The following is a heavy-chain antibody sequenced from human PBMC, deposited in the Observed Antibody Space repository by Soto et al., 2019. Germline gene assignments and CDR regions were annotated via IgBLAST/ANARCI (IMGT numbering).Heavy chain of an antibody. Sequence: QVQLQESGPGLVKPSQTLSLTCTVSGGSISSGGYYWSWIRQHPGKGREWIGYIYYSGSTYYNPSLKSRVTISVDTSKNQFSLKLSSVTAADPAVYYCARDRCSGGSCYPDYWGQGTLVTVSS. CDR2: IYYSGST. J-gene: IGHJ4*02. CDR3: ARDRCSGGSCYPDY. D-gene: IGHD2-15*01. V-gene: IGHV4-31*03. CDR1: GGSISSGGYY.